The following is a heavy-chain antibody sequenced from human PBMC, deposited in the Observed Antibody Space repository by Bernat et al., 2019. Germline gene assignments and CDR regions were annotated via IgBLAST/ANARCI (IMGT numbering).Heavy chain of an antibody. J-gene: IGHJ5*02. CDR1: GGSVSSGSYY. V-gene: IGHV4-61*01. CDR2: IYYSGST. Sequence: QVQLRESGPGLVKPSETLSLTCTVSGGSVSSGSYYWSWIRQPPGKGLEWIGYIYYSGSTNYNPSLKSRVTISVDTSKNQFSLKLSSVAAADTAVYYCARMVPTAHPHKTYNYFDPWGQGTLVTVSS. CDR3: ARMVPTAHPHKTYNYFDP. D-gene: IGHD4/OR15-4a*01.